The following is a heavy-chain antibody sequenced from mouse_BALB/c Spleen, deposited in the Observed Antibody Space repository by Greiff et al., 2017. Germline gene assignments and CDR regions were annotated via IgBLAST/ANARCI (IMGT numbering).Heavy chain of an antibody. D-gene: IGHD2-1*01. CDR2: INPSTGYT. Sequence: VQLQQSGAELAKPGASVKMSCKASGYTFTSYWMHWVKQRPGQGLEWIGYINPSTGYTEYNQKFKDKATLTADKSSSTAYMQLSSLTSEDSAVYYCAQGWGNYWGQGTLVTVSA. J-gene: IGHJ3*01. V-gene: IGHV1-7*01. CDR1: GYTFTSYW. CDR3: AQGWGNY.